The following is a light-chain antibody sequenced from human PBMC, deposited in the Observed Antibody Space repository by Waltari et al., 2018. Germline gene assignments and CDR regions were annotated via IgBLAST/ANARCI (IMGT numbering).Light chain of an antibody. J-gene: IGLJ3*02. Sequence: QSALTQPPSASGSPGQSVTISCTGTSSYIGGYNYVSWYQQHPGKAPKLMIYEVTKRPSGVPDRFSASKSGNTASLTGSGLQAEDEADYYCSSFAGSTNWVFGGGTKLTVL. CDR1: SSYIGGYNY. V-gene: IGLV2-8*01. CDR3: SSFAGSTNWV. CDR2: EVT.